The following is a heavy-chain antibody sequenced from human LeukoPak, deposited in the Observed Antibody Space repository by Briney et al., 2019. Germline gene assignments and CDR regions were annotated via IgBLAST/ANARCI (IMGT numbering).Heavy chain of an antibody. V-gene: IGHV3-48*03. J-gene: IGHJ6*03. CDR1: GFTFSSYE. CDR2: ISSSGSTI. Sequence: GGSLRLSCAASGFTFSSYEMNWVRQAPGKGLEWVSYISSSGSTIYYADSVKGRFTISRDNAKNSLYLQMNSLKTEDTAVYYCTTANYYYDSSGYMGHYYYYMDVWGKGTTVTISS. CDR3: TTANYYYDSSGYMGHYYYYMDV. D-gene: IGHD3-22*01.